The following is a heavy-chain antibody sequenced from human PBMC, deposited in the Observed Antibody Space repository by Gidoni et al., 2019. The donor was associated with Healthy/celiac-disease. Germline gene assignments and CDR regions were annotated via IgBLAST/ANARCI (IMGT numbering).Heavy chain of an antibody. CDR2: INHSGST. CDR1: GGSFSGYY. Sequence: QLQQWGAGLLKPSETRSLTCAVYGGSFSGYYWSWNRQPPGKGLEWIGEINHSGSTNYNPSLKSRVTISVDTSKNQFSLKLSSVTAADTAVYYCARGGPGYYGSGSYAWGQGTLVTVSS. V-gene: IGHV4-34*01. D-gene: IGHD3-10*01. CDR3: ARGGPGYYGSGSYA. J-gene: IGHJ4*02.